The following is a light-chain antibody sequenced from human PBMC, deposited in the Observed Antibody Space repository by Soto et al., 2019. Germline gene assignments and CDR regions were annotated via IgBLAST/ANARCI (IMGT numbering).Light chain of an antibody. J-gene: IGKJ5*01. CDR1: QDISVY. V-gene: IGKV1-27*01. CDR2: SAS. CDR3: QKYNTAPHT. Sequence: DIQMTQSPSSLSASVGDRVTITCRASQDISVYLAWYQQKPGKVPKLLSYSASTLQSGVPSRFSGSGSGADFTLTTSGLQPEDVATYFCQKYNTAPHTFGQGTRLTSK.